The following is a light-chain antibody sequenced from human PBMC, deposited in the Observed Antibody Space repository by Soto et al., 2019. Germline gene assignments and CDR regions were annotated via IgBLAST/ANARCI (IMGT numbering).Light chain of an antibody. J-gene: IGLJ2*01. CDR2: GNS. Sequence: QSALTQPPSVSGAPGQSVTISCTGSSSNIGAGYDVHWYQQLPGTAPKLLIYGNSNRPSGVPDRFSGSKSGTSASLAITGLQAEDEADYYCQSYDSSLSVVVFGGGTKVTVL. V-gene: IGLV1-40*01. CDR3: QSYDSSLSVVV. CDR1: SSNIGAGYD.